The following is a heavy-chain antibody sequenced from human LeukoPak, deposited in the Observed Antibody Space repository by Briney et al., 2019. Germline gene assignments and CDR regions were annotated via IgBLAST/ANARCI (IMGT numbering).Heavy chain of an antibody. Sequence: WASVKVSCKASGYTFTGYFMHWVRQAPGQGLEWMGWISAYNGNTNYAQKLQGRVTMTTDTSTSTAYMELRSLRSDDTAVYYCARDQDYIAPDAFDIWGQGTMVTVSS. V-gene: IGHV1-18*04. CDR3: ARDQDYIAPDAFDI. J-gene: IGHJ3*02. CDR1: GYTFTGYF. CDR2: ISAYNGNT. D-gene: IGHD4-11*01.